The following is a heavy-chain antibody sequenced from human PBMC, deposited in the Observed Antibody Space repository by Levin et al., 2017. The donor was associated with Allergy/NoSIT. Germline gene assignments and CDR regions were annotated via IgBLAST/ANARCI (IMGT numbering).Heavy chain of an antibody. CDR2: ISVSGGST. Sequence: GESLKISCAASGFTFSSYAMSWVRQAPGKGLEWVSHISVSGGSTYYADSVKGRFTISRDNSKNTLYLQMNSLRAEDTAVYYCAKSGGGDAFDIWGQGTMVTVSS. J-gene: IGHJ3*02. CDR1: GFTFSSYA. CDR3: AKSGGGDAFDI. V-gene: IGHV3-23*01. D-gene: IGHD1-26*01.